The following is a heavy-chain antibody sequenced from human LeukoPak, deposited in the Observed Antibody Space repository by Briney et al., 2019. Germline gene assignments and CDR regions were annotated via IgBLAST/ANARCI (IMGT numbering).Heavy chain of an antibody. D-gene: IGHD3-9*01. J-gene: IGHJ3*02. V-gene: IGHV3-53*01. CDR3: ARDSRTYYDILTGYRPYAFDI. CDR2: IYSGGST. Sequence: GGSLRLSCAASGFTVSSNYMSWVRQAPGKGLEWVSVIYSGGSTYYADSVKGRFTISRDNSKNTLYLQMNSLRAEDTAVYYCARDSRTYYDILTGYRPYAFDIWGQGTMVTVSS. CDR1: GFTVSSNY.